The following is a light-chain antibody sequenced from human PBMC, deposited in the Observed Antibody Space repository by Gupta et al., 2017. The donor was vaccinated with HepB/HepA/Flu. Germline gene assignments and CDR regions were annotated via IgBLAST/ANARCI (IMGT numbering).Light chain of an antibody. CDR3: QVWDVYSDHYV. V-gene: IGLV3-21*03. J-gene: IGLJ1*01. CDR2: DDR. CDR1: NIGSKS. Sequence: SYVLTLPPSVSVATGKTATMTGGENNIGSKSVHWYQQKAGQAPVLVVYDDRDRPLGIPERFSGSNSENTATLTISRVEAGDEADYYCQVWDVYSDHYVFGSGTKVTVL.